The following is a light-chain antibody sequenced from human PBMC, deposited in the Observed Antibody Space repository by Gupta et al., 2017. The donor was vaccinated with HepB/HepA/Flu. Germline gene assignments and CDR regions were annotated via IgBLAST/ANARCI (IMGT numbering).Light chain of an antibody. CDR1: SSDVGGYSY. V-gene: IGLV2-14*03. Sequence: SALTQPASVSGSPGRSITIAFTGTSSDVGGYSYVSWYQQHPGKAPKLMIYNVCNRPSEVSNRFSGSNSGNTASLTISRLHAEDEADYYCSSYTSSNTHYVFGTGTKVTVL. CDR3: SSYTSSNTHYV. J-gene: IGLJ1*01. CDR2: NVC.